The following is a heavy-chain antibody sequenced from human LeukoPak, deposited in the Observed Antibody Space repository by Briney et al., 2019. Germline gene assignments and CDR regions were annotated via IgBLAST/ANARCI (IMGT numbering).Heavy chain of an antibody. Sequence: SETLSLTCSLSAXSITDYYWSWIRQPAGRGLEWIGRIYNSGITNYNPSLKSRVTMSVYTSKNQFSLELNSVTAADTAVYYCARDPIGGNTKFDPWGQGTLVTVSS. CDR3: ARDPIGGNTKFDP. D-gene: IGHD3-10*01. CDR2: IYNSGIT. V-gene: IGHV4-4*07. J-gene: IGHJ5*02. CDR1: AXSITDYY.